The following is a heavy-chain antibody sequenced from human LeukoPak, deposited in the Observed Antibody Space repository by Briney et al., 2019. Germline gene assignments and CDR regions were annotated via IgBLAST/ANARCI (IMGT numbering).Heavy chain of an antibody. J-gene: IGHJ6*03. Sequence: SETLSLTCAVYGGSFSGYYWSWIRQPPGKGLEWIGEINHSGSTNYSPSLKSRVTISVDTSKNQFSLKLSSVTTADTAVYYCARGRYYDFWSGYYTGQHYYYYMDVWGKGTTVTVSS. CDR2: INHSGST. V-gene: IGHV4-34*01. CDR3: ARGRYYDFWSGYYTGQHYYYYMDV. CDR1: GGSFSGYY. D-gene: IGHD3-3*01.